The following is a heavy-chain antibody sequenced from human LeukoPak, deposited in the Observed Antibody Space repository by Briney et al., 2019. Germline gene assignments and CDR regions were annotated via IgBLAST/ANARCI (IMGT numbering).Heavy chain of an antibody. CDR1: GHTFTSYG. J-gene: IGHJ4*02. CDR3: ARVLTHGIDILTGYFDY. D-gene: IGHD3-9*01. CDR2: ISAYNGNT. V-gene: IGHV1-18*01. Sequence: ASVKVSCKASGHTFTSYGISWVRQAPGQGLEWMGWISAYNGNTNYAQKLQGRVTMTTDTSTSTAYMELRSLRSDDTAVYYCARVLTHGIDILTGYFDYWGQGTLVTVSS.